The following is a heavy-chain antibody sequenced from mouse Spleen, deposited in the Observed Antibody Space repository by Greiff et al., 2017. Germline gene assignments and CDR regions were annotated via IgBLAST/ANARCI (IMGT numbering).Heavy chain of an antibody. D-gene: IGHD2-4*01. CDR3: ARRGITYAMDY. CDR1: GYAFSSSW. Sequence: QVQLQQSGPELVKPGASVKISCKASGYAFSSSWMNWVKQRPGKGLEWIGRIYPGDGDTNYNGKFKGKATLTADKSSSTAYMQLSSLTSEDSAVYFCARRGITYAMDYWGQGTSVTVSS. J-gene: IGHJ4*01. CDR2: IYPGDGDT. V-gene: IGHV1-82*01.